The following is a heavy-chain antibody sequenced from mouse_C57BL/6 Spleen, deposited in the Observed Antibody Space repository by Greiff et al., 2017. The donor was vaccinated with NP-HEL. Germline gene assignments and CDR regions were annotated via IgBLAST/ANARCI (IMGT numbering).Heavy chain of an antibody. CDR3: AGGNYYSNPWFAY. D-gene: IGHD2-5*01. Sequence: EVQLQQSGPELVKPGASVKMSCKASGYTFTDYNMHWVKQSHGKSLEWIGYINPNNGGTSYNQKFKGKATLTVNKSSSTAYMELRSLTSEDSAVYYCAGGNYYSNPWFAYWGQGTLVTVSA. CDR2: INPNNGGT. J-gene: IGHJ3*01. CDR1: GYTFTDYN. V-gene: IGHV1-22*01.